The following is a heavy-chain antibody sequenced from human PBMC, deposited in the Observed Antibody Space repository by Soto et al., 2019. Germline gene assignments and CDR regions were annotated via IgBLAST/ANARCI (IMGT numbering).Heavy chain of an antibody. CDR1: GFTCSDYY. CDR3: ARDLLYGDYEPAGWYFDL. J-gene: IGHJ2*01. CDR2: ISSSGSTI. V-gene: IGHV3-11*01. D-gene: IGHD4-17*01. Sequence: GGSLRLSCAASGFTCSDYYMSWIRKAPGKGLEWVSYISSSGSTIYYADSVKGRFTISRDNAKNSLYLQMNSLRAEDTAVYYCARDLLYGDYEPAGWYFDLWGRGTLVTVSS.